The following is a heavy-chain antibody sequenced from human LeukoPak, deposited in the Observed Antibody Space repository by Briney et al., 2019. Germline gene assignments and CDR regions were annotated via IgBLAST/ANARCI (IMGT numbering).Heavy chain of an antibody. CDR2: TSGDNVNT. V-gene: IGHV1-18*01. J-gene: IGHJ5*02. D-gene: IGHD6-6*01. Sequence: ASVKVSCKASGYTFINYGISWVRQARGQGLEWMGWTSGDNVNTYYAQKFLGRVIMTSDISTTTAYMELRSLRPDDTAVYYCVRDWEWKAARNLFDPWGQGTRVTVSS. CDR3: VRDWEWKAARNLFDP. CDR1: GYTFINYG.